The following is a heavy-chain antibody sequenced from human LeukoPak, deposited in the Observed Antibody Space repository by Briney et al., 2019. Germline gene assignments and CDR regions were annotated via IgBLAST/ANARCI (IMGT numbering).Heavy chain of an antibody. D-gene: IGHD1-26*01. Sequence: ASVKVSCKASGYTFTGYYMHWVRQAPGQGLEWMGWINPNSGDTNYAQKFQGRVSMTRDTSISTAYMDRSGLRSDDTALYYCARGLGWDSGTYLGVWGQGTPVTVSS. CDR2: INPNSGDT. CDR1: GYTFTGYY. CDR3: ARGLGWDSGTYLGV. J-gene: IGHJ4*02. V-gene: IGHV1-2*02.